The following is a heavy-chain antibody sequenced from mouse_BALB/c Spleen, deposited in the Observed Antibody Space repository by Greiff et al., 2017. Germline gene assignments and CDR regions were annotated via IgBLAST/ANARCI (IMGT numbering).Heavy chain of an antibody. J-gene: IGHJ2*01. D-gene: IGHD2-1*01. V-gene: IGHV5-6-4*01. CDR1: GFTFSSYT. CDR2: ISSGGSYT. Sequence: EVHLVESGGGLVKPGGSLKLSCAASGFTFSSYTMSWVRQTPEKRLEWVATISSGGSYTYYPDSVKGRFTISRDNAKNTLYLQMSSLKSEDTAMYYCTREGGYGNYFDYWGQGTTLTVSS. CDR3: TREGGYGNYFDY.